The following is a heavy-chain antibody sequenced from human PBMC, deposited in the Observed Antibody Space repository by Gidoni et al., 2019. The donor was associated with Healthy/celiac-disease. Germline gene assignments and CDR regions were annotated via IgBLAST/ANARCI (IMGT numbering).Heavy chain of an antibody. V-gene: IGHV3-7*01. Sequence: EVQLVESGGGLVQPGGSLRLSCAASGFTFSSYWMSWVRQVPGKGLEWVANIKQDGSEKYYVDAVKGRFTISRDNAKNSLYLQMNSLRAEDTAVYYCARDWMVIISFGWFDPWGQGTLVTVSS. J-gene: IGHJ5*02. CDR1: GFTFSSYW. D-gene: IGHD3-3*01. CDR2: IKQDGSEK. CDR3: ARDWMVIISFGWFDP.